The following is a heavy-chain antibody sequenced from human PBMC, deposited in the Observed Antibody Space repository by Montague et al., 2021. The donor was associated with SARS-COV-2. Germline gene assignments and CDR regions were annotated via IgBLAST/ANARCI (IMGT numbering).Heavy chain of an antibody. CDR3: ARAQVTIFAVLIMHPAAGAIDI. J-gene: IGHJ3*02. V-gene: IGHV4-34*01. CDR1: GGSFSDYY. Sequence: SETLSLTCAVYGGSFSDYYWTWIRQPPGKGLEWTGEINHRGSSNYNSSLKSSVTISVDTSKSQISLKLTSVTDADTAQYYCARAQVTIFAVLIMHPAAGAIDIWGQGTAVTVSS. D-gene: IGHD3-3*01. CDR2: INHRGSS.